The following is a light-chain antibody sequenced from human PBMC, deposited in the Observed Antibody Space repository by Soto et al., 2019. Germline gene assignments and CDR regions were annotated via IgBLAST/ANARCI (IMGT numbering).Light chain of an antibody. CDR1: KNDIGLYDF. CDR3: TSYAGRSTYV. CDR2: EVV. Sequence: QSALTQPPSASGSPGQAVTISCTGTKNDIGLYDFVSWYQHHPGKAPRLIIYEVVQRPSGVPDRFSVSKSVKTASLTVSALQAADEAGYFCTSYAGRSTYVFGSGTKVTVL. J-gene: IGLJ1*01. V-gene: IGLV2-8*01.